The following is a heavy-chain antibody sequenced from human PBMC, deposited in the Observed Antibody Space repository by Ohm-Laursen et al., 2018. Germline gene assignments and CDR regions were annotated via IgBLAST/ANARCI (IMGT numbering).Heavy chain of an antibody. V-gene: IGHV3-15*01. J-gene: IGHJ6*02. Sequence: SLRLSCAASGFTLSNAWMSWVRQAPGKGMAWIGRITSNTDGGTTDYAAPVKGRFTISRDDAKNTLYLQMKSLTTEDTAVYYCTTAGDMAVVPAALYYYYGMDVWGQGTTVTVSS. CDR3: TTAGDMAVVPAALYYYYGMDV. CDR2: ITSNTDGGTT. D-gene: IGHD2-2*01. CDR1: GFTLSNAW.